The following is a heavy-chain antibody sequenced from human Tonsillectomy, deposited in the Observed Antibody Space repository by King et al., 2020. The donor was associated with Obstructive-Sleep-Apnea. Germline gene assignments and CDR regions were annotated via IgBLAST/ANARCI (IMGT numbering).Heavy chain of an antibody. J-gene: IGHJ5*02. CDR1: GGSISSGGYY. Sequence: QLQESGPGLVKPSQTLCLTCTVSGGSISSGGYYWSWIRQHPGKGLEWIGYIYYSGSTYYNPSLKSRVTISVDTSKNQFSLKLSSVTAADTAVYYCARDRVVVVPAAMEIRRWFDPWGQGTLVTVSS. CDR3: ARDRVVVVPAAMEIRRWFDP. V-gene: IGHV4-31*03. D-gene: IGHD2-2*01. CDR2: IYYSGST.